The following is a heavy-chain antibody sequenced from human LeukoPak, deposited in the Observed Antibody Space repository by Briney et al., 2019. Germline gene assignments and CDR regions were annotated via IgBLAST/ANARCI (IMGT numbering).Heavy chain of an antibody. Sequence: GGSLRLSCAASGFTFSSYSMNWVRQAPGKGLEWVSSISSSSSYIYYADSVKGRFTISRDNAKNSLYLQMNSLRAEDTAVYYCARSRYYYDSSGPYYFDYWGQGTLVTVSS. CDR3: ARSRYYYDSSGPYYFDY. D-gene: IGHD3-22*01. V-gene: IGHV3-21*01. CDR1: GFTFSSYS. CDR2: ISSSSSYI. J-gene: IGHJ4*02.